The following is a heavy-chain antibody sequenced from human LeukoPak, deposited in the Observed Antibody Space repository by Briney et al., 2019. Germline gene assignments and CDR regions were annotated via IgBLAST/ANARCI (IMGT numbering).Heavy chain of an antibody. CDR1: GGSISSGDYY. CDR3: AREATYSGYANYDMDD. Sequence: SQTLSLTCTVSGGSISSGDYYWSWIRQPPGKGLEWIGYIYYSGSTYYNPSLKSRVTISVDTSKNQFSLKLSSVTAADTAVYYCAREATYSGYANYDMDDWGQGTTVTVSS. V-gene: IGHV4-30-4*01. D-gene: IGHD5-12*01. CDR2: IYYSGST. J-gene: IGHJ6*02.